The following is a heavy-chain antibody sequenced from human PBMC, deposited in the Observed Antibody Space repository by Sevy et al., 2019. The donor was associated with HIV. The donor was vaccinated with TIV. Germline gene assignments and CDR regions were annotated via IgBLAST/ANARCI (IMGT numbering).Heavy chain of an antibody. CDR1: GFTFTRYA. D-gene: IGHD3-16*01. Sequence: GGSLRLSCEASGFTFTRYAFHWVRQAPGKGLEWVAVVSKEGTNKYYADSAKGRFTISRDNSRNTLYLQMQSLRADDTAVYFCARDPHSVPHWGSFDSSGQRTLVTVSS. J-gene: IGHJ4*02. CDR3: ARDPHSVPHWGSFDS. V-gene: IGHV3-30-3*01. CDR2: VSKEGTNK.